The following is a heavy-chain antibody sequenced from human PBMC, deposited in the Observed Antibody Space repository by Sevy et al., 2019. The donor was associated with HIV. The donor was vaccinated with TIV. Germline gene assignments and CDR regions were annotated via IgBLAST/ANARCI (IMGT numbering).Heavy chain of an antibody. CDR2: IYYSGST. J-gene: IGHJ2*01. D-gene: IGHD3-3*01. CDR3: ARRLRFTWYFDL. V-gene: IGHV4-39*01. Sequence: SETLSLTCTVSGGSISSSSYYWGWIRQPPGKGLEWIGSIYYSGSTYYNPSLKSRVTISVVTSKNQFSLKLSSVTAADTAVYYCARRLRFTWYFDLWGRGTLVTVSS. CDR1: GGSISSSSYY.